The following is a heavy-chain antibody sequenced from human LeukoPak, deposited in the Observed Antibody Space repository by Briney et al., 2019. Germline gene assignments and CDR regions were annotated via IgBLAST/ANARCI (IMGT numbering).Heavy chain of an antibody. V-gene: IGHV3-48*03. J-gene: IGHJ4*02. CDR3: AEEVGDGYYPFLLG. CDR1: GSTFSSYE. Sequence: GSLRLSCAASGSTFSSYEMNWVRQAPGKGLEWVSYISSSGSTIYYADSVKGRFTISRDNAKNSLYLQMNSLRAEDTAVYYCAEEVGDGYYPFLLGWGQGTLVTVSS. CDR2: ISSSGSTI. D-gene: IGHD3-22*01.